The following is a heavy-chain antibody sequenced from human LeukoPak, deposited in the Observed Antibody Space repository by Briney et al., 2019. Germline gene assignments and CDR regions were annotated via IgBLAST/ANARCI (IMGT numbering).Heavy chain of an antibody. CDR2: INPSGGTT. J-gene: IGHJ6*02. D-gene: IGHD5/OR15-5a*01. CDR3: AVKAPGSTWYSYGMDV. CDR1: GYTFTSYY. V-gene: IGHV1-46*01. Sequence: GASVKVSCKASGYTFTSYYIHWVRQAPGQGLEWMGIINPSGGTTVYAQNFQGRVIMTRDTSTSTVHMDLSSLRSEDTAMYYCAVKAPGSTWYSYGMDVWGQGTTVTVSS.